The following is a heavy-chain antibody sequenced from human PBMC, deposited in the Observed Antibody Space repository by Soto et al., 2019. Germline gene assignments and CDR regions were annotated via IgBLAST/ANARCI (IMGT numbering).Heavy chain of an antibody. CDR1: GGSISSGGYY. J-gene: IGHJ6*02. D-gene: IGHD6-13*01. CDR2: IYYSGST. CDR3: ARDGARPSSSWYRWDYYYYGMDV. Sequence: SETLSLTCTVSGGSISSGGYYWSWIRQHPGKGLEWIGYIYYSGSTYYSPSLKSRVTISVDTSKNQFSLKLSSVTAADTAVYYCARDGARPSSSWYRWDYYYYGMDVWGQGTTVTVSS. V-gene: IGHV4-31*03.